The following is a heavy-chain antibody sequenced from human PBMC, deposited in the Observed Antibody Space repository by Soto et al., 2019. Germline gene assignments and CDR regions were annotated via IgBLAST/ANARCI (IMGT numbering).Heavy chain of an antibody. Sequence: PSETLSLTCTVSGGSVSSGDYYWSWIRQPPGKGLEWIGYIYYSGRPYYNPSLKSRLTISVDTSKNTLYLQMNSLRAEDTAVYYCAKDPSSFRAFDYWGQGTLVTVSS. J-gene: IGHJ4*02. CDR2: IYYSGRP. D-gene: IGHD2-15*01. CDR3: AKDPSSFRAFDY. CDR1: GGSVSSGDYY. V-gene: IGHV4-30-4*02.